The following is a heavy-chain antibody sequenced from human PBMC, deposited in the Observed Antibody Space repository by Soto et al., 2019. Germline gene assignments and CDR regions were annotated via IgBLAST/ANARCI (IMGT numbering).Heavy chain of an antibody. CDR1: GFTFSIYT. CDR3: ARDKGLGSSSLFS. Sequence: PGGSLRLSCAASGFTFSIYTMNWVRQAPGKGLEWVSSISSSSKYKYYADSVKGRFTISRDNPKNSLYLQMNSLRAEDTAVYYCARDKGLGSSSLFSWGQGTLVTVSS. J-gene: IGHJ5*02. V-gene: IGHV3-21*01. D-gene: IGHD6-6*01. CDR2: ISSSSKYK.